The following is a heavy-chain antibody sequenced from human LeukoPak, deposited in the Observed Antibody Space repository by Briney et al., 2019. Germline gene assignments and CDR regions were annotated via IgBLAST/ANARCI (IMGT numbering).Heavy chain of an antibody. V-gene: IGHV3-33*01. CDR1: GFTFSSYG. CDR2: IWYDGSNK. Sequence: GRSLRLSCAASGFTFSSYGMHWVRQAPGKGLEWVAVIWYDGSNKYYADSVKGRFTISRDNSKNTLYLQMNSLRAEDTAVYYRARDKQAIGSGYYYYGMDVWGQGTTVTVSS. J-gene: IGHJ6*02. D-gene: IGHD2-15*01. CDR3: ARDKQAIGSGYYYYGMDV.